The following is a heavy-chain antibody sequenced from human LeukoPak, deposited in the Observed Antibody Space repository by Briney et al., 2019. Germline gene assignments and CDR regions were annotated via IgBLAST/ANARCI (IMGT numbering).Heavy chain of an antibody. D-gene: IGHD6-19*01. CDR1: GASFSGYY. CDR2: INHSGST. CDR3: ATSSGWYYFDY. V-gene: IGHV4-34*01. J-gene: IGHJ4*02. Sequence: PSETLSLTCAVYGASFSGYYWSWIRQPPGKGLEWIGEINHSGSTNYNPSLKSRVTISVDTSKNQFSLKLSSVTAADTAVYYCATSSGWYYFDYWGQGTLVTVSS.